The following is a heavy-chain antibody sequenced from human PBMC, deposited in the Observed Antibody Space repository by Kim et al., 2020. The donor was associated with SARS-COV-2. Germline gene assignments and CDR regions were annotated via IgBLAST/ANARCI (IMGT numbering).Heavy chain of an antibody. Sequence: GGSLRLSCAASGFTVSSNYMSWVRQAPGKGLEWVSVIYSGGSTYYADSVKGRFTISRDNSKNTLYLQMNSLRAEDTAVYYXATQQGYSSSSPFDYWGQGTLVTVSS. V-gene: IGHV3-53*01. D-gene: IGHD6-6*01. CDR3: ATQQGYSSSSPFDY. CDR2: IYSGGST. J-gene: IGHJ4*02. CDR1: GFTVSSNY.